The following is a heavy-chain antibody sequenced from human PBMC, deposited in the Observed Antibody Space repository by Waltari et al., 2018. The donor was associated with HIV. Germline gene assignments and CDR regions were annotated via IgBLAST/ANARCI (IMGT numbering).Heavy chain of an antibody. CDR2: IYPFDSDT. CDR3: ARLFYYDTTGYINNAFDI. CDR1: GYTFTNYW. Sequence: EVQLVQSGAEVRTSGESLKISCKAPGYTFTNYWIAWVRQMSGEGLEWMGIIYPFDSDTRYNPSFEGQITISVDKSLATAYLEWNNLNASDAAIYYCARLFYYDTTGYINNAFDIWGQGTEVSVS. D-gene: IGHD3-22*01. V-gene: IGHV5-51*03. J-gene: IGHJ3*02.